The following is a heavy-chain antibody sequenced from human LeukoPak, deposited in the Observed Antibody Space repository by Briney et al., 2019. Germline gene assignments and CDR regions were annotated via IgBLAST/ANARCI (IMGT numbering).Heavy chain of an antibody. J-gene: IGHJ6*04. D-gene: IGHD2-2*01. Sequence: GGSLRLSCAASGFTVSSNYMSWVRQDPGKGLEWVSVIYSGGGTYYADSVKGRFTISRDNSKNTLYLQMNSLRAEDTAVYYCARDSSSCSTSCYPDYYGMDVWGKGTTVTVSS. CDR1: GFTVSSNY. V-gene: IGHV3-53*01. CDR2: IYSGGGT. CDR3: ARDSSSCSTSCYPDYYGMDV.